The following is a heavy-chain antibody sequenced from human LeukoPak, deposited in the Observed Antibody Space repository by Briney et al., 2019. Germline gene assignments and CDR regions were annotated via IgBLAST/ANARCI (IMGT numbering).Heavy chain of an antibody. V-gene: IGHV4-61*02. CDR3: ARDEYYYDSSGYYHPEKYFQH. D-gene: IGHD3-22*01. CDR2: IYTSGST. CDR1: GDSLTSGSRY. Sequence: SQTLSLTCTVSGDSLTSGSRYWSWIRQPAGKGLEWIGRIYTSGSTNYNPSLKSRVTMSVDTSKNQFSLKLSSVTAADTAVYYCARDEYYYDSSGYYHPEKYFQHWGQGTLVTVSS. J-gene: IGHJ1*01.